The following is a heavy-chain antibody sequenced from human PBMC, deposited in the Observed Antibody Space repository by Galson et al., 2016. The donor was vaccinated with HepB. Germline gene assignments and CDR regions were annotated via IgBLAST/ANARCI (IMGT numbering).Heavy chain of an antibody. CDR2: IAFDGSTQ. V-gene: IGHV3-30*03. CDR3: AREVGPFDAFDV. Sequence: SLRLSCATSGFTFDIYGMHWVRQSPGKGLEWVAAIAFDGSTQAYGESVKGRFTISRDNARKTVSIQMTGLRDEDTANYFRAREVGPFDAFDVWGQGTMATVAS. J-gene: IGHJ3*01. CDR1: GFTFDIYG. D-gene: IGHD1-26*01.